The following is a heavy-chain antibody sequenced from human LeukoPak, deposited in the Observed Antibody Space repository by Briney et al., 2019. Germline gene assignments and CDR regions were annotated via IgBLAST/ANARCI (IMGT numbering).Heavy chain of an antibody. CDR1: GFTFSSYA. V-gene: IGHV3-30-3*01. CDR3: ASSSDPYYDFWSGYEY. CDR2: ISYDGSNK. D-gene: IGHD3-3*01. J-gene: IGHJ4*02. Sequence: GGSLRLSCAASGFTFSSYAMHWVRQAPGKGLEWVAVISYDGSNKYYADSVKGRSTISRDNSKNTLYLQMNSLGAEDTAVYYCASSSDPYYDFWSGYEYWGQGTLVTVSS.